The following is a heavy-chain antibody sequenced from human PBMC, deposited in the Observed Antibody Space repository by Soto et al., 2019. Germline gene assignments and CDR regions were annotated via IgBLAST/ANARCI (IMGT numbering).Heavy chain of an antibody. D-gene: IGHD2-15*01. J-gene: IGHJ3*02. V-gene: IGHV1-46*01. CDR2: INPSGGST. Sequence: GASVKVSCKASGYTFTSYYMHWVRQAPGQGLEWMGIINPSGGSTSYAQKFQGRVTMTRDTSTSTVYMELSSLRSEDTAVYYCARGGVVVAAVTKYDVAFDIWGQGTMVTVSS. CDR1: GYTFTSYY. CDR3: ARGGVVVAAVTKYDVAFDI.